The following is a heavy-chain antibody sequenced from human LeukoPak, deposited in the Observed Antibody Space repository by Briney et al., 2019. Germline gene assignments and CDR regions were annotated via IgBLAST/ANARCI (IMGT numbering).Heavy chain of an antibody. CDR2: IYYSGST. V-gene: IGHV4-39*01. Sequence: SETLSLTCTVSGGSISSSSYYWGWIRQPPGKGLEWIGSIYYSGSTYYNPSLKSRVTISVDTSKSQFSLKLSSVTAADTAVYYCARRLTGRSFYYYYYYMDVWGKGTTVTISS. CDR1: GGSISSSSYY. CDR3: ARRLTGRSFYYYYYYMDV. J-gene: IGHJ6*03. D-gene: IGHD3-9*01.